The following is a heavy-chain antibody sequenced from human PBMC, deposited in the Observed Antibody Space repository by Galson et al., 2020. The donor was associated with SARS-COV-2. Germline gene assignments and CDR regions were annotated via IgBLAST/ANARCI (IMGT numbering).Heavy chain of an antibody. CDR1: GFSFSEAW. D-gene: IGHD3-16*01. CDR3: EERLRAFRGDEDY. J-gene: IGHJ4*01. V-gene: IGHV3-15*01. Sequence: GESLKISCTASGFSFSEAWMTWVRQVPGKGLEWVGLIKSKSDGGTTDYAASVKDRFTISRDDSENTLYLQMNSLKAEDTAVYYCEERLRAFRGDEDYWGHGTLVTVSS. CDR2: IKSKSDGGTT.